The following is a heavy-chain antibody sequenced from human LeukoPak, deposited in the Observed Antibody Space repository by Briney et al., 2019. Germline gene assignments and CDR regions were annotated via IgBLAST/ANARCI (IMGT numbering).Heavy chain of an antibody. Sequence: GGSLRLSCSASGFTFSTYAMHWVRQAPGKGLEYVSVISGNGGSTHYADSVKGRFTISRDNSKNTLYLQMSSLRAEDTAVYYCVKDTPSVGSWAALDIWGQGTMVTVSS. CDR1: GFTFSTYA. CDR2: ISGNGGST. V-gene: IGHV3-64D*09. CDR3: VKDTPSVGSWAALDI. D-gene: IGHD3-10*01. J-gene: IGHJ3*02.